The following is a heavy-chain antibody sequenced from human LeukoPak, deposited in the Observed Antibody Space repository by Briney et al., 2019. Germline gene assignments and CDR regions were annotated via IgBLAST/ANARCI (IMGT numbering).Heavy chain of an antibody. V-gene: IGHV3-23*03. D-gene: IGHD3-10*01. CDR1: GFTFRSYA. J-gene: IGHJ3*01. CDR2: FGGAGNSVA. CDR3: ARDEDYYVLGKWYDALNF. Sequence: GGSLRHSCVTSGFTFRSYAMCWVRQAPGKGLEWVAGFGGAGNSVANYADSVKGRFTISRDTARNTLNLQMNNLKVEDTAVYYCARDEDYYVLGKWYDALNFWGQGTMVTVSS.